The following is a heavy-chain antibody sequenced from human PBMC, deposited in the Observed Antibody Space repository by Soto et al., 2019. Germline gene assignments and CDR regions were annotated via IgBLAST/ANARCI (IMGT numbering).Heavy chain of an antibody. Sequence: KSSETLSLTCAVSGGSISSSGYSWSWIRQPPGKGLEWIGYIYHSGSTYYNPSLKSRVTISVDRSKNQFSLKLSSVTAADTAVYYCAIGRVVAALDYWGQGTLVTVSS. CDR3: AIGRVVAALDY. J-gene: IGHJ4*02. CDR2: IYHSGST. V-gene: IGHV4-30-2*01. D-gene: IGHD2-15*01. CDR1: GGSISSSGYS.